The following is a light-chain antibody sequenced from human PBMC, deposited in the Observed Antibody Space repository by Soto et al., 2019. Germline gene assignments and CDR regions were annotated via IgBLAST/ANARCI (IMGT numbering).Light chain of an antibody. CDR2: KAS. Sequence: DIQMTQSPSTLSGSVGDRVTITCRASQTISSWLAWYQQKPGKAPKLLIYKASTLKSGVPSRFSGSGSGTEFTLTISSLQPDDFETYYCQQYNSYPLTFGGGTKVDIK. J-gene: IGKJ4*01. CDR1: QTISSW. CDR3: QQYNSYPLT. V-gene: IGKV1-5*03.